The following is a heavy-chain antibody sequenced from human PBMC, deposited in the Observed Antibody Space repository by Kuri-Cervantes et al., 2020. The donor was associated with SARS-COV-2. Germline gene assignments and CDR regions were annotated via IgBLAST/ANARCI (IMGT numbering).Heavy chain of an antibody. V-gene: IGHV3-7*01. J-gene: IGHJ4*02. CDR3: ARDFNPLDY. CDR1: GFTFSSYW. Sequence: GESLKISCAASGFTFSSYWMHWVRQAPGKGLEWVANIKQDGSEKYYVDSVKGRFTISRDNAKNSLYPQMNSLRAEDTAVYYCARDFNPLDYWGQGTLVTVSS. CDR2: IKQDGSEK.